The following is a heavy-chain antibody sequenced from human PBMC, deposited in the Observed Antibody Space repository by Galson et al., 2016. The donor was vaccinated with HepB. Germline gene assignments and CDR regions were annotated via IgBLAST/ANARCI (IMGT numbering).Heavy chain of an antibody. CDR1: GFIFSDSG. Sequence: SLRLSCAASGFIFSDSGIHWVRQVSGKGLEWVGRIKSKAKNYATAYAASLEGRFIVSRDDSRNMAYLQMNSLKTEDTAVYYCTRLPGDATTIMKSFDCWGQGTLVTVSS. D-gene: IGHD4-11*01. CDR3: TRLPGDATTIMKSFDC. CDR2: IKSKAKNYAT. V-gene: IGHV3-73*01. J-gene: IGHJ4*02.